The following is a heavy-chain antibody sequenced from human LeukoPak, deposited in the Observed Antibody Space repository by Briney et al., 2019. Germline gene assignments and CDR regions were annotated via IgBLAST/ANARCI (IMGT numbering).Heavy chain of an antibody. V-gene: IGHV4-38-2*02. CDR2: IYHSGST. CDR1: GYSISSGYY. J-gene: IGHJ4*02. Sequence: SETLSLTCTVSGYSISSGYYWGWIRQPPGKGLEWIGSIYHSGSTYYNPSLKSRVTISVDTSKNQSSLKLSSVTAADTAVYYCARVSRYYYGSGFFDYWGQGTLVTVSS. CDR3: ARVSRYYYGSGFFDY. D-gene: IGHD3-10*01.